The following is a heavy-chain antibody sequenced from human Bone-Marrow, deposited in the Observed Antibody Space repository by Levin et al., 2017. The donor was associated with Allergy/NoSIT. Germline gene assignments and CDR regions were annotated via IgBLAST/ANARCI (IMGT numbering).Heavy chain of an antibody. CDR2: ITDTGGRT. V-gene: IGHV3-23*01. D-gene: IGHD1-26*01. CDR3: AGRLYSGSPGGMDV. Sequence: PSETLSLTCAASGFKFSNSAMSWVRQVPGKGLEWVSGITDTGGRTYDADSVKGRFTMSRDNFNNMLFLQMNSLRAEDTAIYYCAGRLYSGSPGGMDVWGQGTTVTVAS. CDR1: GFKFSNSA. J-gene: IGHJ6*02.